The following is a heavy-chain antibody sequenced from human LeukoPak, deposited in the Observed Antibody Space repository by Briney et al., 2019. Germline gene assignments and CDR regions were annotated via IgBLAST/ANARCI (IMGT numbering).Heavy chain of an antibody. CDR1: GFTFDDYA. Sequence: GGSLRLSCAASGFTFDDYAMHWVRQAPGKGLEWVSGISWNSGSIGYADSVKGRFTISRDNAKNSLYLQMNSLRAEDTALYYCAKTLYYYDSSGPMGYWGQGTLVTVSS. J-gene: IGHJ4*02. D-gene: IGHD3-22*01. CDR2: ISWNSGSI. CDR3: AKTLYYYDSSGPMGY. V-gene: IGHV3-9*01.